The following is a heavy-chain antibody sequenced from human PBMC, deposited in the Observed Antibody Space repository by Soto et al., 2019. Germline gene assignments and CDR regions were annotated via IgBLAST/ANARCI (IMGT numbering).Heavy chain of an antibody. D-gene: IGHD6-6*01. Sequence: SETLSLTCVVYGGSFSGYHWSWVRQPPGKGLEWVGEINHSGTTNYNPSLKSRVIISLETSKNQFSLILTSVTAADTAVDCCARGLSSSGSYYYGMDVWGQGTPVTVSS. J-gene: IGHJ6*02. CDR3: ARGLSSSGSYYYGMDV. CDR2: INHSGTT. V-gene: IGHV4-34*01. CDR1: GGSFSGYH.